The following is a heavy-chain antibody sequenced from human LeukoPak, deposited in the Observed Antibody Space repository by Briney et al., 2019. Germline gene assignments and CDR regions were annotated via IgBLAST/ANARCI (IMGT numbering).Heavy chain of an antibody. V-gene: IGHV3-73*01. CDR3: TRLWDTAMDPVYYYYYYMDV. CDR1: GFTFSGSA. CDR2: IRSKANSYAT. J-gene: IGHJ6*03. D-gene: IGHD5-18*01. Sequence: GGSLRLSCAASGFTFSGSAMHWVRQASGKGLEWVGRIRSKANSYATAYAASVKGRFTISRDDSKNTAYLQTNSLKTEDTAVYYCTRLWDTAMDPVYYYYYYMDVWGKGTTVTVSS.